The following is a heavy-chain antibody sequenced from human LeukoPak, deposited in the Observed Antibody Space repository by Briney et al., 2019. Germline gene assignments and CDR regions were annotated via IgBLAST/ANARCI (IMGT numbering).Heavy chain of an antibody. Sequence: GGSLRLSCAASGFTFRSYWMTWIRQAPGKGLEWVANIKQDGSEKYYVDSVKGRFTISRDNAKNSLYLQMNSLRAEDTAVYYCARDTGGGYSYYDCWGQGTLVTVSS. D-gene: IGHD5-18*01. J-gene: IGHJ4*02. V-gene: IGHV3-7*01. CDR3: ARDTGGGYSYYDC. CDR1: GFTFRSYW. CDR2: IKQDGSEK.